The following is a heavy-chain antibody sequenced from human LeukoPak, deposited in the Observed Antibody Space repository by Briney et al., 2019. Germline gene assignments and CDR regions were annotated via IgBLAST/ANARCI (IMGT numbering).Heavy chain of an antibody. V-gene: IGHV4-59*11. Sequence: SETLSLTCTVSGGSISSHYWSWIRQTPRKGLEWIGYIFASGTSEYNPSLKSRVTIALDMSRNQFSLKMTSVTAADTAVYFCARGWGSSRGRLDSWGQGTLVTVS. CDR3: ARGWGSSRGRLDS. CDR2: IFASGTS. J-gene: IGHJ4*02. D-gene: IGHD3-16*02. CDR1: GGSISSHY.